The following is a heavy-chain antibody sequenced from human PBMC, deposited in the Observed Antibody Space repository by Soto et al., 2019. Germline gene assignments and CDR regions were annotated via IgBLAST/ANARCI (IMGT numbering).Heavy chain of an antibody. D-gene: IGHD6-6*01. J-gene: IGHJ5*02. Sequence: QVQLVQSGAEVKKPGASVKVSCKGSGYTFTSYHINWVRQATGQGLEWMGWMNPNSGNTGYAQTLQGRVTMTWDTSISPAYMELSSLRFEDTAMYYCARGHMSSTKNWLDPWGQGTLVTVSS. CDR1: GYTFTSYH. CDR2: MNPNSGNT. CDR3: ARGHMSSTKNWLDP. V-gene: IGHV1-8*01.